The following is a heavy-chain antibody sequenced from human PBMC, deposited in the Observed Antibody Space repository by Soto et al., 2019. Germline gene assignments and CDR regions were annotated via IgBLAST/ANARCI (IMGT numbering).Heavy chain of an antibody. J-gene: IGHJ5*02. V-gene: IGHV5-51*01. CDR1: GYSFTIYW. Sequence: GESLKISCNSSGYSFTIYWIGLVLQMPGKGLEWMGIIYPGDSDTRYSPSFQGQVTISADKSISTAYLQWSSLKASDTAMYYCARTRYSSSWYGWFDPWGQGTLVTVSS. CDR3: ARTRYSSSWYGWFDP. CDR2: IYPGDSDT. D-gene: IGHD6-13*01.